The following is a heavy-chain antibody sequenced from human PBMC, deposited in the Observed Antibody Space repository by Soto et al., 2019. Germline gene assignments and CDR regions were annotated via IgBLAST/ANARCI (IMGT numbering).Heavy chain of an antibody. Sequence: ASVKVSCKASGYTFTGYYMHWVRQAPGQGLEWMGWINPNSGGTNYAQKFQGRVTMTRDTSISTAYMELSRLRSDDTAVYYCAREREDSGRPFDYWGQGTLVTVSS. V-gene: IGHV1-2*02. J-gene: IGHJ4*02. D-gene: IGHD1-26*01. CDR1: GYTFTGYY. CDR2: INPNSGGT. CDR3: AREREDSGRPFDY.